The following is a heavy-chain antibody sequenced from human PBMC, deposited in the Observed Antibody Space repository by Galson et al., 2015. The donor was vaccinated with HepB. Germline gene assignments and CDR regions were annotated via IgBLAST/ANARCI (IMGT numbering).Heavy chain of an antibody. V-gene: IGHV3-48*03. CDR1: GFTFSSYE. D-gene: IGHD3-22*01. J-gene: IGHJ6*02. CDR3: ARDLDYYDSSGGRYYYGMDV. CDR2: IRSSGSTI. Sequence: SLRLSCAASGFTFSSYEMNWVRQAPGKGLEWVSYIRSSGSTIYYADSVKGRFTISRDNAKNSLYLQMNSLRAEDTAVYYCARDLDYYDSSGGRYYYGMDVWGQGTTVTVSS.